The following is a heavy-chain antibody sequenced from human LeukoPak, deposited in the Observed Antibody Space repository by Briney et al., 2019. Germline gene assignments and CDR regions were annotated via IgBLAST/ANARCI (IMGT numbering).Heavy chain of an antibody. D-gene: IGHD3-22*01. J-gene: IGHJ4*02. V-gene: IGHV3-48*01. CDR1: GFTFSTYS. CDR2: ISNTGTAM. Sequence: PGGSLGLSCAASGFTFSTYSMNWVRQAPGKGLEWVSYISNTGTAMFYADSVKGRFTISRDNAKNSLYLQMGSLRAEDTAVYYCARAYYYDSSGYGPDYWGQGTLVTVSS. CDR3: ARAYYYDSSGYGPDY.